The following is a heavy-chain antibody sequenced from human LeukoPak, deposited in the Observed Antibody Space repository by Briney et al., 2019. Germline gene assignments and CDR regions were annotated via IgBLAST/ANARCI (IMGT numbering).Heavy chain of an antibody. D-gene: IGHD1-26*01. CDR2: ISTSSSII. V-gene: IGHV3-48*04. Sequence: PGGSLRLSCAASRFIFSTYSMNWVRQAPGKGLEWVSFISTSSSIIHYADSVMGRFTISRDNAKSSLYLQMNSLRAEDTAVYFCAREIIGGASFLDYWGQGTLVTVSS. CDR1: RFIFSTYS. J-gene: IGHJ4*02. CDR3: AREIIGGASFLDY.